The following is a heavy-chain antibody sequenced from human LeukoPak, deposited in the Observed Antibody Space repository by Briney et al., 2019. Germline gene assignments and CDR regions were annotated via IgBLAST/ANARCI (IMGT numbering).Heavy chain of an antibody. D-gene: IGHD6-13*01. V-gene: IGHV3-23*01. Sequence: GGSLRLSCAASGFTFSTYAMNWVRQAPGMGLEWVSSISSGDTTYYADSVKGRFTISRDNSKNTMYLQMNSLRAEDTAVYYCAKDQLGTWLFDHWGQGTLVTVSS. CDR3: AKDQLGTWLFDH. CDR1: GFTFSTYA. CDR2: ISSGDTT. J-gene: IGHJ4*02.